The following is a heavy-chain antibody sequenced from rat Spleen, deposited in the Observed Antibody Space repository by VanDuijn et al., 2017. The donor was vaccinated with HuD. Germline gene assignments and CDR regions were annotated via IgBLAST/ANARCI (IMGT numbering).Heavy chain of an antibody. CDR2: ISNNGGTT. V-gene: IGHV5-31*01. CDR1: GFTLNNYW. Sequence: EVQLVESGGGLVHPGRSLKVSCVASGFTLNNYWMTWLRQAPGKGLEWVASISNNGGTTYYPDSVRGRFTISRDNTKSTLYLQMNSLRSEDTATYYCTRRPYYDGAYYPFAYWGQGTLVTVSS. D-gene: IGHD1-12*02. CDR3: TRRPYYDGAYYPFAY. J-gene: IGHJ3*01.